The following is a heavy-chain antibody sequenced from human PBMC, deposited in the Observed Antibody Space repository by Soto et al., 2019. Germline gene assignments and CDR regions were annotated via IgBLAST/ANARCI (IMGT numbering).Heavy chain of an antibody. CDR2: IYSGGST. J-gene: IGHJ4*02. Sequence: GGSLGLCCAACGVTVCSNYTSGVRQAPGKGLEWVSVIYSGGSTYYADSVKGRFTISRDNSESTLYLQMNSLRAEDTAVYYCARTCSGGTCSFDYWGQGTLVTVSS. CDR1: GVTVCSNY. CDR3: ARTCSGGTCSFDY. V-gene: IGHV3-66*01. D-gene: IGHD2-15*01.